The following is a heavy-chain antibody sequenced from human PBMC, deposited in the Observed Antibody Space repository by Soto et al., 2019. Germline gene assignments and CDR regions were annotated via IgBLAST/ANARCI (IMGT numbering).Heavy chain of an antibody. CDR2: ISGSGGST. V-gene: IGHV3-23*01. J-gene: IGHJ6*03. Sequence: GGSLRLSCAASGFTFSSYAMSWVRQAPGKGLEWVSAISGSGGSTYYADSVKGRFTISRDNSKNTLYLQMNSLRAEDTAVYYCAKDDLSSKHLDMDGRGKRTTVTVSS. CDR3: AKDDLSSKHLDMDG. CDR1: GFTFSSYA.